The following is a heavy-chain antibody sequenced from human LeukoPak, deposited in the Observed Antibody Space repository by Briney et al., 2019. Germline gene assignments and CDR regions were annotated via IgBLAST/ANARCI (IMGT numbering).Heavy chain of an antibody. J-gene: IGHJ4*02. CDR2: ISAYNGNT. D-gene: IGHD6-19*01. Sequence: VASVKVSCKASGYTFTSYGISWVRQAPGQGLEWMGWISAYNGNTNYAQKLQGRVTMTTDTSTSTAYMELRSLGSDDTAVYYCARDRAVAGHFDYWGQGTLVTVSS. V-gene: IGHV1-18*01. CDR1: GYTFTSYG. CDR3: ARDRAVAGHFDY.